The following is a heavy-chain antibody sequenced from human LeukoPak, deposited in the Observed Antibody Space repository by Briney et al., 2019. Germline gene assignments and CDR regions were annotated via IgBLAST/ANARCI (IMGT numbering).Heavy chain of an antibody. CDR1: GGSISSSSYY. CDR2: IYYSGST. D-gene: IGHD3-22*01. J-gene: IGHJ4*02. Sequence: SETLSLTCTVSGGSISSSSYYWGWIRQPPGKGLGWIVSIYYSGSTYYNPSLKSRITISVDTSKNQFSLKLSSVTAADTAVYYCARVTYYYDSSGYSLGPNDYWGQGTLVTVSS. V-gene: IGHV4-39*01. CDR3: ARVTYYYDSSGYSLGPNDY.